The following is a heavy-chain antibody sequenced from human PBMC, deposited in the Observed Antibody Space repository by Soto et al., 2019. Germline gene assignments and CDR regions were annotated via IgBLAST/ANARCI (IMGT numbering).Heavy chain of an antibody. CDR2: INAGNGNT. CDR3: ARSVKDPFVHGYDEY. D-gene: IGHD5-18*01. J-gene: IGHJ4*02. CDR1: GYTFTSYA. V-gene: IGHV1-3*01. Sequence: GASVKVSCKASGYTFTSYAMHWVRQAPGQRLEWMGWINAGNGNTKYSQKFQGRVTITRDTSASTAYMELSSLRSEDTAVYYCARSVKDPFVHGYDEYWGQGTLVTVSS.